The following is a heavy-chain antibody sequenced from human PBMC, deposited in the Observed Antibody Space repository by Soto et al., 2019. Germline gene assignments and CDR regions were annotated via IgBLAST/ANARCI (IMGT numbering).Heavy chain of an antibody. V-gene: IGHV1-2*02. D-gene: IGHD5-12*01. Sequence: QVQLVQSGAEVKKPGASVKVSCKASGYTFTDYYIHWVRQAPGQGPEWLGWTNTNTGGTNYAQKFKDRVTVTRDTSTNTAYMDLYRLTSDDTAVYYCVRDRVPTAPEFDYWGQGTLSTVSS. CDR2: TNTNTGGT. CDR1: GYTFTDYY. CDR3: VRDRVPTAPEFDY. J-gene: IGHJ4*02.